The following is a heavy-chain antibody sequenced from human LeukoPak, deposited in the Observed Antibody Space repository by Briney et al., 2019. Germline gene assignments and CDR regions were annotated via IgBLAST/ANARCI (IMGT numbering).Heavy chain of an antibody. CDR3: ARDLLPPEYGSGL. Sequence: GGSLRLSCAASGFTFSSYAMSWVRQAPGKGLEWVSAISGSGGSTYYADSAKGRFTISRDNSKNTLYLQMNSLRAEDTAVYYCARDLLPPEYGSGLWGQGTLVTVSS. CDR1: GFTFSSYA. J-gene: IGHJ4*02. V-gene: IGHV3-23*01. CDR2: ISGSGGST. D-gene: IGHD3-10*01.